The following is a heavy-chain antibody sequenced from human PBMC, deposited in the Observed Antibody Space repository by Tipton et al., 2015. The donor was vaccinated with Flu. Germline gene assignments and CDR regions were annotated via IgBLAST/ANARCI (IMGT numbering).Heavy chain of an antibody. CDR2: FYHTGDT. CDR1: GDSITGYY. Sequence: PGLVKPSETLSLTCSVSGDSITGYYWSWIRQSPGKGLEWIGYFYHTGDTNYNPSLASRVTISVDMSTNQLSLHLRSVTAADTAVYYCARGLGGNNPYWGRGTLVTVSS. CDR3: ARGLGGNNPY. D-gene: IGHD1-14*01. J-gene: IGHJ4*02. V-gene: IGHV4-59*01.